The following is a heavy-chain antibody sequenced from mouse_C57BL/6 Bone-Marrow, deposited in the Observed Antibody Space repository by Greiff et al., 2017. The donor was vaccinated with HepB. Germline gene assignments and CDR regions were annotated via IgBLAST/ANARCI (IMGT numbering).Heavy chain of an antibody. CDR1: GFSLTNYG. D-gene: IGHD2-5*01. J-gene: IGHJ2*01. Sequence: VQLQQSGPGLVQPSQSLSITCTVSGFSLTNYGVHWVRQSPGKGLEWLGAIWSGGSPDYNAAFISRLSISKVNSESQVFFKMNSLQADDTAIYYCARMAYYSNSNYFDNWGQGTTLTVSS. CDR2: IWSGGSP. CDR3: ARMAYYSNSNYFDN. V-gene: IGHV2-2*01.